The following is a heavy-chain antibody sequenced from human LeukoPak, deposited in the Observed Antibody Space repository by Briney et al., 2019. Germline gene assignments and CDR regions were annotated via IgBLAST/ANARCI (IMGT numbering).Heavy chain of an antibody. CDR3: ARDRGGILDF. Sequence: GGSLRLSCAASGFTFSSYWMAWVRQAPGKGLEWVANIKQDGSAKNYVGSVRGRFTISRDNAKTSLELQMNSLRVEDTAVYYCARDRGGILDFWGQGNLVTVSS. CDR1: GFTFSSYW. D-gene: IGHD3-10*01. V-gene: IGHV3-7*04. CDR2: IKQDGSAK. J-gene: IGHJ4*02.